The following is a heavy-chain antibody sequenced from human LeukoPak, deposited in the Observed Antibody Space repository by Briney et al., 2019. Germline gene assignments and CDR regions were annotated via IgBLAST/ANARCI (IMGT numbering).Heavy chain of an antibody. CDR3: ARDGSRDAFDY. CDR2: ISGSGDSA. J-gene: IGHJ4*02. D-gene: IGHD2-2*01. Sequence: GGSLRLSCAASGFTFSNYAMSWVRQAPGKGLEWVSAISGSGDSAYYADSVKGRFTTSRDNSKNTLYLKMNSLRAEDTAVYYCARDGSRDAFDYWGQGTLVTVSS. CDR1: GFTFSNYA. V-gene: IGHV3-23*01.